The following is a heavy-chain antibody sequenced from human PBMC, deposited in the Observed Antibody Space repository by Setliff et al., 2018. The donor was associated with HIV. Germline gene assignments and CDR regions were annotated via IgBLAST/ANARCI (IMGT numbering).Heavy chain of an antibody. CDR1: GGSFSGFY. Sequence: SETLSLTCAVYGGSFSGFYWSWFRQPPGKGLDWIGEINHSGSTNYSPSLKSRVTISIDTSKKQFSLKLSSVTAADTAVYYCATQTILFLEWLLSPLDYWGQGSLVTVSS. V-gene: IGHV4-34*01. CDR3: ATQTILFLEWLLSPLDY. D-gene: IGHD3-3*01. J-gene: IGHJ4*02. CDR2: INHSGST.